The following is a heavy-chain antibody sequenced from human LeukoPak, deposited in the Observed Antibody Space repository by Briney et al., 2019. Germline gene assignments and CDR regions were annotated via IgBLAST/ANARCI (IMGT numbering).Heavy chain of an antibody. CDR2: IYHSGST. V-gene: IGHV4-4*02. D-gene: IGHD2-2*01. Sequence: PSETLSLTCAVSGGSISSSNWWSWVRQPPGKGLEWIGEIYHSGSTNYNPSLKSRVTISVDKSKNQFSLRLTSVTAADTAVYYCARSPTKRVPEDYWGQGTLVTVSS. CDR3: ARSPTKRVPEDY. CDR1: GGSISSSNW. J-gene: IGHJ4*02.